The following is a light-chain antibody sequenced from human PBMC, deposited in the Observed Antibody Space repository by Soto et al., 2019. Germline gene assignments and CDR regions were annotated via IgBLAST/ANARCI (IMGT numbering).Light chain of an antibody. CDR2: DAS. CDR3: QQYDSYSSGP. J-gene: IGKJ1*01. V-gene: IGKV1-5*01. CDR1: QSISSW. Sequence: LQMTPSSCTLSSSVGDRVTITCPASQSISSWLAWYQQKPGKAPKVLIFDASSLKTGVPSRFSGSGSGTEFTLTISNLQPDDFATYYCQQYDSYSSGPFGQGTKVDIK.